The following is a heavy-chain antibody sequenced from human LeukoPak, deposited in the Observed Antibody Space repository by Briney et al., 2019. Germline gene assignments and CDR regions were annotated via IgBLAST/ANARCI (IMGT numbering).Heavy chain of an antibody. CDR1: GGSISSYY. V-gene: IGHV4-59*08. J-gene: IGHJ3*02. CDR2: IYYSGST. CDR3: ARGGLWFGDLIDAFDI. Sequence: PSETLSLTCTVSGGSISSYYWSWIRQPPGKGLEWIGYIYYSGSTNYNPSLKSRVTISVDTSKNQFSLKLSSVTAADTAVYYCARGGLWFGDLIDAFDIWGQGTMVTVSS. D-gene: IGHD3-10*01.